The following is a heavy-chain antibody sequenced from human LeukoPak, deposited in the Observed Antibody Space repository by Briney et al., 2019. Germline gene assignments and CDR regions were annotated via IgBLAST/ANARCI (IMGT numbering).Heavy chain of an antibody. V-gene: IGHV3-23*01. CDR2: ISGSGGST. CDR3: AKGQWFGESHFDY. CDR1: EFTFSSYA. D-gene: IGHD3-10*01. J-gene: IGHJ4*02. Sequence: GGSLRLSCAASEFTFSSYAINWVRQAPGKGLEWVSAISGSGGSTYYADSVKGRFTISRDNSKNTLYLQMNSLRAEDTAVYYCAKGQWFGESHFDYWGQGTLVTVSS.